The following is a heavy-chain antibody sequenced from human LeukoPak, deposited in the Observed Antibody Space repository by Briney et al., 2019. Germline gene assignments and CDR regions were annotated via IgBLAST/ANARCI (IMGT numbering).Heavy chain of an antibody. V-gene: IGHV3-23*01. D-gene: IGHD3-22*01. J-gene: IGHJ4*02. CDR1: GFTFKNNA. CDR2: INGGGDDT. Sequence: GGSLRLSCAASGFTFKNNAMTWVRQAPGKGLEWVSAINGGGDDTEYADSVKGRFTISRDNSKNTLFLQMNSLRAEDTAVYYCAKDRSVVIDFDSWGQGTLVTVSS. CDR3: AKDRSVVIDFDS.